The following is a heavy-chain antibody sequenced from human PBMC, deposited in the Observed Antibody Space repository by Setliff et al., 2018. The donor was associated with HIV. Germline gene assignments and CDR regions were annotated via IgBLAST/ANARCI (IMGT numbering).Heavy chain of an antibody. Sequence: SETLSLTCTVSGGSISSSTYYWGWIRQPPGKGLEWIGSIYYSGSTYYTPSLKSRVTISVDTSKNQFSLKLSSVTAADTAVYFCARQTYYYDNSGHNWFDPWGQGTLVTVSS. CDR1: GGSISSSTYY. CDR2: IYYSGST. CDR3: ARQTYYYDNSGHNWFDP. J-gene: IGHJ5*02. D-gene: IGHD3-22*01. V-gene: IGHV4-39*01.